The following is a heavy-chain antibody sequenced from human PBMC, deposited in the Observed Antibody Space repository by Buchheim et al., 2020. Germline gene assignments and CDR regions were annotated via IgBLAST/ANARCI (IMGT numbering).Heavy chain of an antibody. D-gene: IGHD6-19*01. CDR2: IYYSGST. V-gene: IGHV4-59*01. J-gene: IGHJ5*02. Sequence: QVQLQESAPGLVKPSETLSLSCTVSGGSINNYYWNWIRQPPGKGLEWIGAIYYSGSTSYNPSLKSRFAISIDTSKNQFSLTLISVTTADTAVYYCARVDRSSTLFDPWGQGTL. CDR3: ARVDRSSTLFDP. CDR1: GGSINNYY.